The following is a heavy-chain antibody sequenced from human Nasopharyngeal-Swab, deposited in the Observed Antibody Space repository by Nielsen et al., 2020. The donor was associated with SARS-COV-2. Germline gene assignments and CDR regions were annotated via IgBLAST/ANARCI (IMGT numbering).Heavy chain of an antibody. J-gene: IGHJ6*02. V-gene: IGHV4-39*07. Sequence: REAPGKGLEWIGSIYYSGSTYYNPSLKSRVTISVDTSKNQFSLKLSSVTAADTAVYYCARGARITIFGVVSQLDVWGQGTTVTVSS. D-gene: IGHD3-3*01. CDR2: IYYSGST. CDR3: ARGARITIFGVVSQLDV.